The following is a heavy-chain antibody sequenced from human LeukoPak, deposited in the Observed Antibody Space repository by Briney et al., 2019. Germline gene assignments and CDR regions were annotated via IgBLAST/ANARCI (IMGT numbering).Heavy chain of an antibody. D-gene: IGHD5-12*01. Sequence: GGSLRLSCAASGFTFSSYWMSWVRQAPGKGLEWVANIKQDGSEKYYVDSVKGRFTISRDNAKNSLYLQMNSLRAEDTAVYYCAREFIPPYEPYYYYGMDVWGKGTTVTVSS. CDR2: IKQDGSEK. V-gene: IGHV3-7*03. CDR3: AREFIPPYEPYYYYGMDV. J-gene: IGHJ6*04. CDR1: GFTFSSYW.